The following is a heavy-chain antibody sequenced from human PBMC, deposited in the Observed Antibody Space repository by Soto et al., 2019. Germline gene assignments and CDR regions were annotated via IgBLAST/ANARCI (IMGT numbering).Heavy chain of an antibody. CDR2: ISWNSGSI. Sequence: VQLVESGGGLVQPGRSLRLSCAASGFTFDDYAMHWVRQAPGKGLEWVSGISWNSGSIGYADSVKGRFTISRDNAKNSLNRKMTGRRAEAPPLYYCQKNIWEKPTPSSTMAAWGGGTTVT. CDR1: GFTFDDYA. D-gene: IGHD3-16*01. V-gene: IGHV3-9*01. J-gene: IGHJ6*03. CDR3: QKNIWEKPTPSSTMAA.